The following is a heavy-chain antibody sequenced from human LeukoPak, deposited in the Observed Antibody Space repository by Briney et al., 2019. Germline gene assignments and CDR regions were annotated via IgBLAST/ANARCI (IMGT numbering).Heavy chain of an antibody. D-gene: IGHD3-22*01. CDR1: GYTFSSYG. J-gene: IGHJ4*02. Sequence: GASVKVSCKASGYTFSSYGISWVRQAPGQGLEWMGWINTYNGNTNYAQKLQGRVTMTTDTSTSTAYMELRSLRSDDTAVYYCAREPLPDADYYDSSGYYYFDYWGQGTLVTVSS. CDR2: INTYNGNT. CDR3: AREPLPDADYYDSSGYYYFDY. V-gene: IGHV1-18*01.